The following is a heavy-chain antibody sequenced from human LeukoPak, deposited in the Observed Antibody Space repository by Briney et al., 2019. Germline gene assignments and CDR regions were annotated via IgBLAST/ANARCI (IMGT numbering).Heavy chain of an antibody. D-gene: IGHD3-22*01. J-gene: IGHJ4*02. Sequence: SQTLSLTCTVSGGSISSGSYYWSWIRQPAGKGLEWIGRIYTSGSTNYNPSLKSRVTISVDTSKNQFSLKLSSVTAADTAVYYCARLGYDSNVNHDYWGQGTLVTVSS. CDR3: ARLGYDSNVNHDY. CDR1: GGSISSGSYY. V-gene: IGHV4-61*02. CDR2: IYTSGST.